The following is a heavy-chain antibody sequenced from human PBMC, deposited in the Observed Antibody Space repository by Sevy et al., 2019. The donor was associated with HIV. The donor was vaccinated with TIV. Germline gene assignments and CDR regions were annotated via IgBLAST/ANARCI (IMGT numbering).Heavy chain of an antibody. J-gene: IGHJ4*02. CDR1: GYTFTSYD. D-gene: IGHD1-26*01. CDR3: ARGLLFTGATDY. CDR2: MNPNSGNT. V-gene: IGHV1-8*01. Sequence: ASVKVSCKASGYTFTSYDINWVRQATGQGLEWMGWMNPNSGNTGYAQKFQGRVTMTRNTSISTAYMELSRLRSEDTAVYYCARGLLFTGATDYWGQGTLVTVSS.